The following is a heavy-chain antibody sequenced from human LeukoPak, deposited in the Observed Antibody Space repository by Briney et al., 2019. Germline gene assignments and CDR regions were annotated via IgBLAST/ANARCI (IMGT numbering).Heavy chain of an antibody. D-gene: IGHD3-10*01. Sequence: GGSLRLSCAASGFTFSDYDMNWVRQAPGKGLEWVSSITSSSSYIDYADSVKGRFTISRDNAKRSLYLQMNSLRAEDTAVYHCAKDASHGSGSGWFDPWGQGTLVTVSS. CDR2: ITSSSSYI. V-gene: IGHV3-21*01. CDR1: GFTFSDYD. J-gene: IGHJ5*02. CDR3: AKDASHGSGSGWFDP.